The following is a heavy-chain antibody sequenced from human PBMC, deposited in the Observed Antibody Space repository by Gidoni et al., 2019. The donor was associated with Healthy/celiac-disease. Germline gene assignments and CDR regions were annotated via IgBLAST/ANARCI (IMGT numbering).Heavy chain of an antibody. Sequence: EVQLVESGGGLVQPGGSLRLSCAASGFTFSSYPMRWVRQAPGKGLEWVSAISGSGGSTYYADSVKGRFTISRDNSKNTLYLQMNSLRAEDTAVYYCAKDQRASVRYDSSGYFDYWGQGTLVTVSS. CDR1: GFTFSSYP. J-gene: IGHJ4*02. CDR2: ISGSGGST. V-gene: IGHV3-23*04. CDR3: AKDQRASVRYDSSGYFDY. D-gene: IGHD3-22*01.